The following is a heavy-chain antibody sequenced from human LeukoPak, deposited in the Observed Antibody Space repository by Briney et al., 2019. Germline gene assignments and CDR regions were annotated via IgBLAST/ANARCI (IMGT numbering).Heavy chain of an antibody. D-gene: IGHD3-16*01. CDR3: AKDPSFGGVTPSFDY. Sequence: PGGSLRLSCAASGFTFSSYGMHWVRQAPGKGLEWVAVISYDGSNKYYADSVKGRFTISRDNSKNTLYLQMNSLRAEDTAVYYCAKDPSFGGVTPSFDYWGQGTLVTVSS. CDR1: GFTFSSYG. J-gene: IGHJ4*02. CDR2: ISYDGSNK. V-gene: IGHV3-30*18.